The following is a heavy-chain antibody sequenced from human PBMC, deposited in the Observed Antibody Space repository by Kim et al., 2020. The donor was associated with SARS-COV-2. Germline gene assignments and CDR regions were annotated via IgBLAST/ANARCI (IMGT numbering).Heavy chain of an antibody. CDR3: ARGGPYYDSSGYYYHFDY. D-gene: IGHD3-22*01. Sequence: ASVKVSCKASGYTFTSYYMHWVRQAPGQGLEWMGIINPSGGSTSYALKFQGRVTMTRDTSTSTVYMELSSLRSEDTAVYYCARGGPYYDSSGYYYHFDYWGQETLVTVSS. V-gene: IGHV1-46*01. CDR2: INPSGGST. J-gene: IGHJ4*02. CDR1: GYTFTSYY.